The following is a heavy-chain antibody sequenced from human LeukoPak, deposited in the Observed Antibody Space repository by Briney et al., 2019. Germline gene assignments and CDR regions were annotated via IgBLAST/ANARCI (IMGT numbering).Heavy chain of an antibody. V-gene: IGHV4-59*11. D-gene: IGHD3-10*01. CDR2: IFDSRTT. J-gene: IGHJ6*03. Sequence: SETLSLTCTVSGGFISSHYWSWVRQAPGKGLEWVGYIFDSRTTNYNPSLKSRVTMSVDTSKNQFSLKLSSVTAADTAVYYCSRDAYSYGSGSPGGGYYYXYXDVWXXXTXXIVS. CDR3: SRDAYSYGSGSPGGGYYYXYXDV. CDR1: GGFISSHY.